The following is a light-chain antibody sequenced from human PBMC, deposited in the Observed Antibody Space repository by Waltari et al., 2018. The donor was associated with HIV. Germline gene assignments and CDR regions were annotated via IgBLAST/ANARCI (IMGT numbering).Light chain of an antibody. CDR1: QSLLHSDGKTY. J-gene: IGKJ1*01. CDR3: MQTVQLSWT. V-gene: IGKV2D-29*01. CDR2: EVS. Sequence: DIVMTQTPVSLSVTPGQPASISCKSRQSLLHSDGKTYLYWYLQRPGQPPQPLMYEVSTRFAGVPDRFSGSGSGTDFTLRISRVEAEDVGVYYCMQTVQLSWTFGQGTKVQIK.